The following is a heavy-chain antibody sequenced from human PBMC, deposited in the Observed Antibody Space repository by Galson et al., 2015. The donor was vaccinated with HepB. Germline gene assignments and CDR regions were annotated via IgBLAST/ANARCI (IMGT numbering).Heavy chain of an antibody. CDR2: ISYDGSNK. J-gene: IGHJ6*03. CDR1: GFTLSSYA. V-gene: IGHV3-30-3*01. D-gene: IGHD3-22*01. CDR3: AGPASDYYDSSGYYAHYYYYYMDV. Sequence: SLRLSCAASGFTLSSYAMHWVRQAPGKGLEWVAVISYDGSNKYYADSVKGRFTISRDNSKNTLYLQMNSLRAEDTAVYYCAGPASDYYDSSGYYAHYYYYYMDVWGKGTTVTVSS.